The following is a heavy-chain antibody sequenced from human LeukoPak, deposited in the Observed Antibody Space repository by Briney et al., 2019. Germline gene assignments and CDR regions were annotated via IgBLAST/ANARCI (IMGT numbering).Heavy chain of an antibody. CDR3: VRESEYFDWLLDY. J-gene: IGHJ4*02. D-gene: IGHD3-9*01. CDR1: GFTFSRNW. V-gene: IGHV3-74*01. Sequence: PGGSLRLSCAASGFTFSRNWMHWVRQAPGKGLLRVSRISSDGSTTTYADSVKGRFIISRDNAKNTLYLQMNSLRVEDTAVYFCVRESEYFDWLLDYRGQGTLVTVSS. CDR2: ISSDGSTT.